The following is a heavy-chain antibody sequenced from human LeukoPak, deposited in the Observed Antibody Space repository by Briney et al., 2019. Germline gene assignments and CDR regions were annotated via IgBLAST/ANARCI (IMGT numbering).Heavy chain of an antibody. D-gene: IGHD6-19*01. CDR2: ISYDGSNK. Sequence: GRSLRLSCAASGFTFSSYAMHWVRQAPGKGLEWVAVISYDGSNKYYAGSVKGRFTISRDNSKNTLYLQMNSLRAEDTAVYYCAKDAKSGWTVLFGDWGQGTLVTVSS. V-gene: IGHV3-30*18. J-gene: IGHJ4*02. CDR1: GFTFSSYA. CDR3: AKDAKSGWTVLFGD.